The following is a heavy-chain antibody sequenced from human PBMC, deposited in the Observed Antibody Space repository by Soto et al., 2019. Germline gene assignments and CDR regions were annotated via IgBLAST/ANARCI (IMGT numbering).Heavy chain of an antibody. V-gene: IGHV4-59*01. CDR3: ARVGPSYCSGSSCYSEGVWIDY. D-gene: IGHD2-15*01. J-gene: IGHJ4*02. Sequence: WTWIRQPPGKGLEWIAYIYYNGYTSYNPSLKSRVTISMDTSKNQFSLKLSAVTAADTAVYYCARVGPSYCSGSSCYSEGVWIDYWGQGTLVTVSS. CDR2: IYYNGYT.